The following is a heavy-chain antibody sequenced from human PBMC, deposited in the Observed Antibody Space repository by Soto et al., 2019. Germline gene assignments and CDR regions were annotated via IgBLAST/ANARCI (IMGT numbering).Heavy chain of an antibody. CDR2: ISSSSSTI. Sequence: GGSLRLSCAASGFTFSSYSMNWVRQAPWKGLERVSYISSSSSTIYYADSVKGRFTISRDNAKNSLYLQMNCLRAEHTAEYYCARARFKGMDVSGKGTTVSVSS. CDR1: GFTFSSYS. CDR3: ARARFKGMDV. V-gene: IGHV3-48*01. J-gene: IGHJ6*04.